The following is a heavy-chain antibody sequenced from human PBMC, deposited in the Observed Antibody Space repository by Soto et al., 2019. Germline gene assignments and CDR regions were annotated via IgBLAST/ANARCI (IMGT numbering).Heavy chain of an antibody. Sequence: PSETLSLTCTVSGGSISSGDYYWSWIRQPPGKGLEWIGYIYHSGSTYYNPSLKSRVTISVDRSKNQFSLKLSSVTAADTAVYYCARAGSGPPWHWYFDLWGRGTLVTVSS. V-gene: IGHV4-30-2*01. CDR2: IYHSGST. J-gene: IGHJ2*01. CDR3: ARAGSGPPWHWYFDL. CDR1: GGSISSGDYY. D-gene: IGHD2-15*01.